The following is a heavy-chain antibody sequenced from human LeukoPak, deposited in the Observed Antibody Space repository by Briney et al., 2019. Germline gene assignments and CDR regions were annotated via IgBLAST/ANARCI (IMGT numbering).Heavy chain of an antibody. CDR2: IKQDGSDK. J-gene: IGHJ6*03. D-gene: IGHD2-2*01. CDR1: GFIFSGYW. V-gene: IGHV3-7*01. Sequence: PGGSLRLSCAASGFIFSGYWITWVRQAPGKGPEWVANIKQDGSDKNYVDSVKGRFTISRDNAKNSLYPQMNSLRAEDTAVYYCARSSAIAYYYMDVWGKGTTVTVSS. CDR3: ARSSAIAYYYMDV.